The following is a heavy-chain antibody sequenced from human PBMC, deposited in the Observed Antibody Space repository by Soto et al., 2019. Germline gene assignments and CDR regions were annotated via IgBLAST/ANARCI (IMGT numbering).Heavy chain of an antibody. CDR2: FGGTDGGT. Sequence: GGSLRLSCAASGFTFSIYAISWVRQAPGRGLEWVSGFGGTDGGTYYADSVKGRFTISRDNSKNTGFLQMNSLRAEDTAIYYCARGYTHDSWGQGTLVTVS. V-gene: IGHV3-23*01. J-gene: IGHJ4*02. CDR1: GFTFSIYA. CDR3: ARGYTHDS. D-gene: IGHD1-20*01.